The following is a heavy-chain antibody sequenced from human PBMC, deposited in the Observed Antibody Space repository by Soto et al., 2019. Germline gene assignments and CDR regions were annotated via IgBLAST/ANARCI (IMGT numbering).Heavy chain of an antibody. V-gene: IGHV3-23*01. J-gene: IGHJ4*02. CDR1: GFTFSSCA. Sequence: GSLRLSCAASGFTFSSCAMSWVRQAPGKGLEWVSAISGSGGSTYYADSVKGRFTISRDNSKNTLYLQMNSLRAEDAAVYYCAKSRSDYYDSSGYGQYYFDYWGQGTLVTVSS. D-gene: IGHD3-22*01. CDR3: AKSRSDYYDSSGYGQYYFDY. CDR2: ISGSGGST.